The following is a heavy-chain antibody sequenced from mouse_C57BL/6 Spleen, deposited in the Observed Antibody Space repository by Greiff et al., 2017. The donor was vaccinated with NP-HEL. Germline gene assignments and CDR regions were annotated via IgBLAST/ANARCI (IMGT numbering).Heavy chain of an antibody. CDR3: ARGLTGAYWYFDV. Sequence: VHVKQPGAELVMPGASVKLSCKASGYTFTSYWLHWVKLRPGQGLAWIGAIDPSDCYTNYNQKFKGKSTLTVDKSASTAYMQLSSLTAEDSAVYYCARGLTGAYWYFDVWGTGTTVTVSA. CDR1: GYTFTSYW. J-gene: IGHJ1*03. D-gene: IGHD4-1*01. CDR2: IDPSDCYT. V-gene: IGHV1-69*01.